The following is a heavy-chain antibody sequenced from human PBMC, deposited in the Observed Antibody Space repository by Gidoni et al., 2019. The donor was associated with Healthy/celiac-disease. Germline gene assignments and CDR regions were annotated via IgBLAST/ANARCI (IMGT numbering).Heavy chain of an antibody. CDR1: GFTVSSNY. CDR3: ARSRAARTYYYYGMDV. CDR2: IYSGGST. D-gene: IGHD6-6*01. V-gene: IGHV3-53*01. J-gene: IGHJ6*02. Sequence: EVQLVESGGGWIQPGGSLRLSCAASGFTVSSNYMSWVRQAPGKGLEWVSVIYSGGSTYYADSVKGRFTISRDNSKNTLYLQMNSLRAEDTAVYYCARSRAARTYYYYGMDVWGQGTTVTVSS.